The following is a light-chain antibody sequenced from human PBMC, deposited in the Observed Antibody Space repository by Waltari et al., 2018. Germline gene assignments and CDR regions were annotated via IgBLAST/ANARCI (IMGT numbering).Light chain of an antibody. CDR2: DAS. CDR1: QSVSSY. V-gene: IGKV3-11*01. CDR3: QQRSNWPPEIT. J-gene: IGKJ5*01. Sequence: EIVLTQSPATLSLSPGKRATRSCRASQSVSSYLAWYQQKPGQAPRLLIYDASNRATGIPARFSGSGSGTDFTLTISSLEPEDFAVYYCQQRSNWPPEITFGQGTRLEIK.